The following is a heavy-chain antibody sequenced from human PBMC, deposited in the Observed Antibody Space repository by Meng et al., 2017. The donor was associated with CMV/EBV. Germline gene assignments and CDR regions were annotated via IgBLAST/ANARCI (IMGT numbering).Heavy chain of an antibody. CDR3: ARLKLGYCSSTSCYAPYYYYGMDV. V-gene: IGHV3-30*04. D-gene: IGHD2-2*01. J-gene: IGHJ6*02. CDR2: ISYDGSNK. Sequence: GGSLRLSCAASGFTFSSYAMHWVRQAPGKGLEWVAVISYDGSNKYYADSVKGRFTISRDNSKNTLYLQMNSLRAEDTAVYYCARLKLGYCSSTSCYAPYYYYGMDVWGQGTTVTVSS. CDR1: GFTFSSYA.